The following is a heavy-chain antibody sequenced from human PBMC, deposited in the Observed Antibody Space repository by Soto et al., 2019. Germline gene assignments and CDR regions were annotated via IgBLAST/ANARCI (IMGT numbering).Heavy chain of an antibody. CDR2: ISAYNGNT. CDR3: ARDRAIAVAGGLDY. D-gene: IGHD6-19*01. Sequence: ASVKVSCKASGYTFTSYGISWVLQAPGQGLEWMGWISAYNGNTNYAQKLQGRVTMTTDTSTSTAYMELRSLRSDDTAVYYCARDRAIAVAGGLDYWGQGTLVTVSS. J-gene: IGHJ4*02. V-gene: IGHV1-18*01. CDR1: GYTFTSYG.